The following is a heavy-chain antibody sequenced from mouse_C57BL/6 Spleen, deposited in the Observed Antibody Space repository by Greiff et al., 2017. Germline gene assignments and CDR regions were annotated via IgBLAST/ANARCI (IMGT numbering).Heavy chain of an antibody. CDR3: TISYASSYWYFDV. CDR1: GFNIKDYY. CDR2: IDPEDGDT. D-gene: IGHD1-1*01. Sequence: VQLQQSGAELVRPGASVKLSCTASGFNIKDYYMHWVKQRPEQGLEWIGRIDPEDGDTESAPKFQGKATMTADTSSNTAYLQLSSLTSENTAVYYCTISYASSYWYFDVWGTGTTVTVSS. J-gene: IGHJ1*03. V-gene: IGHV14-1*01.